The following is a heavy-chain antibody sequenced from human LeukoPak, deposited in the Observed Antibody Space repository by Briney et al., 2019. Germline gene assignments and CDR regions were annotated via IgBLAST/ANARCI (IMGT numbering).Heavy chain of an antibody. CDR1: GYTFTSYG. CDR2: ISAYNGNT. Sequence: ASVKVSCKASGYTFTSYGISWVRQAPGQGLEWMGWISAYNGNTNYAQKLQGRVTMTTDTSTSTAYMELRSLRSDDTAVYYCARGGRCSSTSCYARWFDPWGQGTLVTVSS. CDR3: ARGGRCSSTSCYARWFDP. D-gene: IGHD2-2*01. V-gene: IGHV1-18*01. J-gene: IGHJ5*02.